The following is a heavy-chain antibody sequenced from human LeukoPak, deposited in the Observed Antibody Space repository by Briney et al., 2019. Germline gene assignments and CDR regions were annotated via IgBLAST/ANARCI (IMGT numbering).Heavy chain of an antibody. CDR3: ARVVVRGRTPDY. CDR1: GGSISSGGYY. V-gene: IGHV4-31*03. J-gene: IGHJ4*02. D-gene: IGHD3-10*01. CDR2: IYYSGST. Sequence: PSQTLSLTCTVSGGSISSGGYYWSWIRQHPGKGLEWIGYIYYSGSTYYNPSLKSRVTISVDTSKNQFSLKLSPVTAADTAVYYCARVVVRGRTPDYWGQGTLVTVSS.